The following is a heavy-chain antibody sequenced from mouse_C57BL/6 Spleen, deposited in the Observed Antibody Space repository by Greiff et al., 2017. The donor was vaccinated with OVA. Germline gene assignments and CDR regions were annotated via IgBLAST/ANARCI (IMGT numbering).Heavy chain of an antibody. V-gene: IGHV1-66*01. CDR3: ARRGSTTVAPFDY. Sequence: VKLMESGPELVKPGASVKISCKASGYSFTSYYIHWVKQRPGQGLEWIGWIYPGSGNTKYNEKFKGKATLTADTSSSTAYMQLSSLTSEDSAVYYCARRGSTTVAPFDYWGQGTTLTVSS. D-gene: IGHD1-1*01. CDR1: GYSFTSYY. CDR2: IYPGSGNT. J-gene: IGHJ2*01.